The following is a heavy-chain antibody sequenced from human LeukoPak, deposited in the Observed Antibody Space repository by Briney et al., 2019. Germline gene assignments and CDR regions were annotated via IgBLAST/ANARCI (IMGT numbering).Heavy chain of an antibody. CDR3: ARGATMIVV. J-gene: IGHJ4*02. V-gene: IGHV4-30-2*01. CDR1: GGSISNGGYY. CDR2: IYHSGST. D-gene: IGHD3-22*01. Sequence: PSQTLSLTCTVSGGSISNGGYYWSWIRQPPGKGLEWIGYIYHSGSTYYNPSLKSRVTISVDRSKNQFSLKLSSVTAADTAVYYCARGATMIVVWGQGTLVTVSS.